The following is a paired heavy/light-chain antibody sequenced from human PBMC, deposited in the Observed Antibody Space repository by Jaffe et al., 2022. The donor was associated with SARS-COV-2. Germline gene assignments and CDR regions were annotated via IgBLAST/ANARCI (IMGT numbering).Heavy chain of an antibody. CDR3: ARSHPPYCSSTHCYGRWFDP. V-gene: IGHV6-1*01. J-gene: IGHJ5*02. D-gene: IGHD2-2*01. CDR1: GDSVSTNSAA. CDR2: TYYKSKWYN. Sequence: QVQLQQSGPGLVKPSQTLSLTCAISGDSVSTNSAAWNWIRQSPSRGLEWLGRTYYKSKWYNDYAVSVKSRITINPDTSKNQISLQLNSVTPEDTAVYYCARSHPPYCSSTHCYGRWFDPWGLGTLVTVSS.
Light chain of an antibody. CDR1: SSDIGGYNY. J-gene: IGLJ3*02. Sequence: QSALTQPASVSGSPGQSITISCTGTSSDIGGYNYVSWYQQHPGKAPKVMIYDVSNRPSGVSNRFSGSKSGNTASLTISGLQAEDEADYYCSSYTSSNTWVFGGGTKLTVL. V-gene: IGLV2-14*01. CDR2: DVS. CDR3: SSYTSSNTWV.